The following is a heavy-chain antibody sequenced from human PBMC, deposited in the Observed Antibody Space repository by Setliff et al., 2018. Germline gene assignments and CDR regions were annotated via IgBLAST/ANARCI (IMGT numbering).Heavy chain of an antibody. V-gene: IGHV5-51*01. Sequence: GESLKISCRGSGYTFSDYWIGWVRQMPGKGLEWMGIIYPGDSDTRYSPSFQGQVTFSADKSISTVYLQWSSLKASGTATYYCARVVGADGIGIDYWGQGTVVTVSS. CDR2: IYPGDSDT. J-gene: IGHJ4*02. CDR3: ARVVGADGIGIDY. CDR1: GYTFSDYW. D-gene: IGHD2-15*01.